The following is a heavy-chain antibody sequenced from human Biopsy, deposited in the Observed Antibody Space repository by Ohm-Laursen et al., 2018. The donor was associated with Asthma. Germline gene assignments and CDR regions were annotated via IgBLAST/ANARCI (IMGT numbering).Heavy chain of an antibody. CDR1: GFTFSIYD. D-gene: IGHD4-23*01. Sequence: LSLTCASSGFTFSIYDIHWVRQAPGKGLEWVAVISYDGGNKFYGDSVKGRFTLSRDNSRNTLYLQMNSLRVEDTAIYYCARTHERWTSIQDDALDIWGQGTMVIVSS. CDR2: ISYDGGNK. J-gene: IGHJ3*02. CDR3: ARTHERWTSIQDDALDI. V-gene: IGHV3-30*03.